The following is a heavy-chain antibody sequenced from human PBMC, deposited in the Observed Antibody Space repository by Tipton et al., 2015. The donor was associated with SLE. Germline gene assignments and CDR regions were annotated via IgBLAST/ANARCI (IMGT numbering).Heavy chain of an antibody. CDR1: NGSISRSSYY. CDR3: AGRRTGYRDAFDI. CDR2: IYYSGSTT. Sequence: LRLSCSVSNGSISRSSYYWGWIRQPPGKGLEWIASIYYSGSTTHYNPSLKSRVTISVDTSNNQFSLLLTSVSAPDTAVYYCAGRRTGYRDAFDIWGQGTMVTVSS. J-gene: IGHJ3*02. D-gene: IGHD5-12*01. V-gene: IGHV4-39*01.